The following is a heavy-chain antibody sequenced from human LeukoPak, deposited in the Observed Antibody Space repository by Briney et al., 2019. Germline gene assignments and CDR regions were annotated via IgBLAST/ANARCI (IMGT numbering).Heavy chain of an antibody. CDR1: GYTFTGYY. Sequence: GASVKVSCKASGYTFTGYYMHWVRQAPGQGLEWMGWINPNSGGTNYAQKFQGRVTMTRDTSISTAYMELSSLRSEDTAVYYCARVYGDSDFDYWGQGTLVTVSS. CDR3: ARVYGDSDFDY. J-gene: IGHJ4*02. V-gene: IGHV1-2*02. D-gene: IGHD4-17*01. CDR2: INPNSGGT.